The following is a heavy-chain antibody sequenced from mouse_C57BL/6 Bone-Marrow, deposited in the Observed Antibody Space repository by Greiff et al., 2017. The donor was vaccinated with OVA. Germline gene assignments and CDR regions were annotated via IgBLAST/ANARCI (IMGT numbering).Heavy chain of an antibody. CDR3: ARRRNDYDRSPFAY. Sequence: QVQLQQPGAELVKPGASVKMSCKASGYTFTSYWITWVKQRPGQGLEWIGDIYPGSGSTNYNEKFKSKATLTVDTSSSTAYMQLSSLTSEDSAVYYCARRRNDYDRSPFAYWGQGTLVTVSA. D-gene: IGHD2-4*01. J-gene: IGHJ3*01. CDR2: IYPGSGST. CDR1: GYTFTSYW. V-gene: IGHV1-55*01.